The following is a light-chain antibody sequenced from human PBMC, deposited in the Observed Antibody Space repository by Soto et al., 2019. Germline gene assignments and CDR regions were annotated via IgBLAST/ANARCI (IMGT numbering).Light chain of an antibody. Sequence: QSVLTQPASVSGSPGQSITVSCTGTSSDLGGYNYVSWYQHHPGKAPKLMIYEVSNRPSGVSNRFSGSKSGNTASPTISGLQAEDEADYYCSSYTSIDTLVFGTGTKVTVL. CDR1: SSDLGGYNY. J-gene: IGLJ1*01. V-gene: IGLV2-14*01. CDR2: EVS. CDR3: SSYTSIDTLV.